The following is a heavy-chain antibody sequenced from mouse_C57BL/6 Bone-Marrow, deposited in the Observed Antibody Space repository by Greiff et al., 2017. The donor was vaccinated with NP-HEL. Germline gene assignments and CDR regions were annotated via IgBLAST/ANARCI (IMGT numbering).Heavy chain of an antibody. Sequence: EVNLVESGGGLVKPGGSLKLSCAASGFTFSSYTMSWVRQTPEKRLEWVATISGGGGNTYYPDSVKGRFTISRDNAKNTLYLQMSSLRSEDTALYYCARRELGLYFDYWGQGTTLTVSS. CDR1: GFTFSSYT. V-gene: IGHV5-9*01. CDR2: ISGGGGNT. J-gene: IGHJ2*01. D-gene: IGHD4-1*01. CDR3: ARRELGLYFDY.